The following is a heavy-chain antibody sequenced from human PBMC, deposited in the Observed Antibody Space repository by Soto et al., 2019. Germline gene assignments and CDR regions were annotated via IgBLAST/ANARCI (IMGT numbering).Heavy chain of an antibody. J-gene: IGHJ4*02. V-gene: IGHV3-11*06. Sequence: QVQLVESGGGLVKPGGSLRLSCAASGFTFSDYYMSWIRQAPGKGLEWVSYVGRSGTYTNYADSVKGRFTISGDNAKNSLYLQMNSLRAEDTAVYYCATYYYDSSGYYYFAYWGQGTLVTVSS. CDR3: ATYYYDSSGYYYFAY. CDR1: GFTFSDYY. D-gene: IGHD3-22*01. CDR2: VGRSGTYT.